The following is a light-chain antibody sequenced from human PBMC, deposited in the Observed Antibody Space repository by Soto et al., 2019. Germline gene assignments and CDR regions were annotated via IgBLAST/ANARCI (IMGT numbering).Light chain of an antibody. CDR1: QSISSW. V-gene: IGKV1-5*01. J-gene: IGKJ1*01. CDR2: DAS. CDR3: QQYNSYSGT. Sequence: DIQMTQSPSTLSASVGDRVTITCRASQSISSWLAWYQQKPGKAPKLLIYDASSLVSGVPSRFSGSGSGTEFTLTISSLQPDDFATYYCQQYNSYSGTFGQGTKV.